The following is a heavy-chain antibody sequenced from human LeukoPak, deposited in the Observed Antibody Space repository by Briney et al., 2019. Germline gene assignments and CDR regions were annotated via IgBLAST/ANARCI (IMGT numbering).Heavy chain of an antibody. CDR3: ARESLYYYDSSIGY. J-gene: IGHJ4*02. Sequence: PGGSLRLSCAASGFTFSDYYMSWIRQAPGKGLEWVSYISSSGSTIYYADSVKGRFTISRDNAKNSLYLQMNSLRAEDTAVYYCARESLYYYDSSIGYWGQGTLVTVSS. V-gene: IGHV3-11*01. D-gene: IGHD3-22*01. CDR2: ISSSGSTI. CDR1: GFTFSDYY.